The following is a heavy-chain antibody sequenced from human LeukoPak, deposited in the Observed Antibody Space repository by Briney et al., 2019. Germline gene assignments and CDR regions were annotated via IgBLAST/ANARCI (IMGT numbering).Heavy chain of an antibody. CDR3: ASPGNSSSSYDY. V-gene: IGHV4-39*01. D-gene: IGHD6-13*01. Sequence: SETLSLTCTVSGGSISSSSYYWGWIRQPPGTGLEWIGSIYHSGSTYYNSSLKSRVTISVDTSKNQFSLKLSSVTAADTAVYYCASPGNSSSSYDYWGQGTLVTVSS. J-gene: IGHJ4*02. CDR2: IYHSGST. CDR1: GGSISSSSYY.